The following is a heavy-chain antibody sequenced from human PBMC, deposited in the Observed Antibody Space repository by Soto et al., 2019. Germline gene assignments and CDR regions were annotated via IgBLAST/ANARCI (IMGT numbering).Heavy chain of an antibody. CDR1: GYTFTGYY. CDR3: ARGVLYRTSCCYTQTIDF. V-gene: IGHV1-2*04. Sequence: GASVKVSCKASGYTFTGYYMHWVRQAPGQGLEWMGWINPNSGGTNYAQKFQGWVTMTRDTSISTAYMELSRLRSDDTAVYYCARGVLYRTSCCYTQTIDFWGQGTLVTVSS. J-gene: IGHJ4*02. CDR2: INPNSGGT. D-gene: IGHD2-2*01.